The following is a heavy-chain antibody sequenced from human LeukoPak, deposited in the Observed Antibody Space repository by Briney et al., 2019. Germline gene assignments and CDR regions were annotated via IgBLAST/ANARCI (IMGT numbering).Heavy chain of an antibody. CDR2: ISWNSGSI. D-gene: IGHD2-2*01. CDR1: GFTFDDYA. CDR3: ANDDGSSTSCCLRTLDY. V-gene: IGHV3-9*01. Sequence: GGSLRLSCAASGFTFDDYAIHWVRPAPGKGLEWVSGISWNSGSIGHADSVKGRFTISRDNAKNSLYLQMNSLRAEGTALYYCANDDGSSTSCCLRTLDYWGQGTLVTVCS. J-gene: IGHJ4*02.